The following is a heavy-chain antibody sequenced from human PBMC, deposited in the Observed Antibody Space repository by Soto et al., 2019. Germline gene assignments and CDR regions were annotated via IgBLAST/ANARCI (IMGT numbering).Heavy chain of an antibody. J-gene: IGHJ4*02. V-gene: IGHV3-48*03. D-gene: IGHD2-2*01. CDR1: GFTFSSYE. CDR3: ARGGMGDIVVVPAAPPRGPPFDY. CDR2: ISSSGSTI. Sequence: PGGSLRLSCAASGFTFSSYEMNWVRQAPGKGLEWVSYISSSGSTIYYADSVKGRFTISRDNAKNSLYLQMNSLRAEDTAVYYCARGGMGDIVVVPAAPPRGPPFDYWGQGTLVTVSS.